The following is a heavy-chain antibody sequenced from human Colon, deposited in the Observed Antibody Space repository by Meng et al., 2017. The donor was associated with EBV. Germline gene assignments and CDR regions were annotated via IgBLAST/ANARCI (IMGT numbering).Heavy chain of an antibody. CDR1: VGSISSGNHY. J-gene: IGHJ2*01. Sequence: QLQPHEAGPGLVKPSQTPSLTCTVSVGSISSGNHYWSWIRQHPGKGLEYIGYIYYSGSTYYNPSLKSRVIISVDTSKNQFSLRLNSVTAADTAVYYCASLYGDSSVWYLDLWGRGTLVTVSS. V-gene: IGHV4-31*03. D-gene: IGHD4-17*01. CDR2: IYYSGST. CDR3: ASLYGDSSVWYLDL.